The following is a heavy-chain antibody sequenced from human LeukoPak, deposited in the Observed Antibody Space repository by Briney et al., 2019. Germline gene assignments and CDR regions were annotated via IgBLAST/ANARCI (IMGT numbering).Heavy chain of an antibody. Sequence: ASVKVSCKASGYTFTGYYMHWVRQAPGQGLEWMGWINPNSGGTNYAQKFQGRVTMTRDTSISTAYMELSRLRSDDTAVYYCARGYSSGWYEYDYYYYMDVWGKGTTVTVSS. CDR2: INPNSGGT. V-gene: IGHV1-2*02. D-gene: IGHD6-19*01. CDR1: GYTFTGYY. CDR3: ARGYSSGWYEYDYYYYMDV. J-gene: IGHJ6*03.